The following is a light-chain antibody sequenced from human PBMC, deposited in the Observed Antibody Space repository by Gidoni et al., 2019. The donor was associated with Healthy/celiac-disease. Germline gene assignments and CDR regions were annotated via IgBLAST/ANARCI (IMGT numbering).Light chain of an antibody. CDR1: QSVLYSSNNKNY. CDR3: QQYYSTPYT. V-gene: IGKV4-1*01. Sequence: DIVMTQSPDFLDVSLGERATINCKSSQSVLYSSNNKNYLAWYQQKPGQPPKLLIYWASTRESGVPDRFSGSGSGTDFTLTISSLQAEDVAVYYCQQYYSTPYTFGQGTKLEIK. CDR2: WAS. J-gene: IGKJ2*01.